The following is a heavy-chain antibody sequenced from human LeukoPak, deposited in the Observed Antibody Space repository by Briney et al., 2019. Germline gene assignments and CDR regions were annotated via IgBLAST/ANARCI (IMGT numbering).Heavy chain of an antibody. J-gene: IGHJ4*02. CDR1: GGSISSSY. Sequence: SETLSLTCTVSGGSISSSYWSWIRQPPGKGLEWIGYIYYSGSTSYNPSLKSRVTISVDKSKNQFSLKLSSVTAADTAMYYCARVAVARLAYFDYWGQGTLVTVSS. CDR3: ARVAVARLAYFDY. V-gene: IGHV4-59*12. CDR2: IYYSGST. D-gene: IGHD6-19*01.